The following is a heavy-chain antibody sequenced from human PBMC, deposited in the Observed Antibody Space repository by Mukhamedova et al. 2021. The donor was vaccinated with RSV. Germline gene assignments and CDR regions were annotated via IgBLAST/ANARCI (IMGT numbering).Heavy chain of an antibody. V-gene: IGHV4-4*07. Sequence: GKGLEWIGRIYSSGITSGSTNINPALKSRVTMSVDTSKNQFSLKVTSRTAADTAVYYGARGRNCYDSSGYYKDLDRWGQGTLVS. D-gene: IGHD3-22*01. CDR3: ARGRNCYDSSGYYKDLDR. J-gene: IGHJ5*02. CDR2: IYSSGITSGST.